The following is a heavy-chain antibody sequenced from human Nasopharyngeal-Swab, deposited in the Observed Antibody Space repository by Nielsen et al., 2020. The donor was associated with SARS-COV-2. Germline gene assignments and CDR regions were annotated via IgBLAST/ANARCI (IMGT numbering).Heavy chain of an antibody. D-gene: IGHD4-11*01. CDR3: ARAGGFSNYPYYYGMDV. V-gene: IGHV4-59*01. CDR2: IYYSGST. J-gene: IGHJ6*02. Sequence: SETLSLTCSVSGDSIISYYWSWIRQPPGKGLEWIGYIYYSGSTNYNPSLKSRVTISVDTSKNQFSLKLSSVTAADTAVYYCARAGGFSNYPYYYGMDVWGQGTTVTVSS. CDR1: GDSIISYY.